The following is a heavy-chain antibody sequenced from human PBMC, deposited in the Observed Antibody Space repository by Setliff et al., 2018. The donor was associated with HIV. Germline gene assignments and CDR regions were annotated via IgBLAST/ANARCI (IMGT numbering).Heavy chain of an antibody. CDR1: GGSISGHY. Sequence: SETLSLTCTVSGGSISGHYWSWTRQPPGKGLEWIAYIFYTGSTNSNPSLKSRVTISVDTSKNQSFLKLSSVTAADTAVYYCVRGYCSSTTCYDDYYYMDVWGKGSTVTVSS. V-gene: IGHV4-59*11. D-gene: IGHD2-2*01. CDR2: IFYTGST. J-gene: IGHJ6*03. CDR3: VRGYCSSTTCYDDYYYMDV.